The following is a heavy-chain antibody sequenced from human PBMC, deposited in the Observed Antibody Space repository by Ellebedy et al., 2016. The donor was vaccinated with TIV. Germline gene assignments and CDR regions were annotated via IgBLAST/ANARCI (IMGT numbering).Heavy chain of an antibody. CDR1: GGTFSSYA. CDR2: IIPIFGTA. Sequence: SVKVSCXASGGTFSSYAISWVRQAPGQGLEWMGGIIPIFGTANYAQKFQGRVTITADESTSTAYMELSSLRSEDTAVYYCARGSDYGDLWFDPWGQGTLVTVSS. J-gene: IGHJ5*02. V-gene: IGHV1-69*13. CDR3: ARGSDYGDLWFDP. D-gene: IGHD4-17*01.